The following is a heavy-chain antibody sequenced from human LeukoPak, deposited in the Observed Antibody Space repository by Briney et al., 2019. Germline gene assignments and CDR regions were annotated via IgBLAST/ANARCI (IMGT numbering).Heavy chain of an antibody. J-gene: IGHJ4*02. CDR1: GYNFTPYW. D-gene: IGHD5-24*01. CDR3: ARLQVEMATIYYFDY. Sequence: GESLKISCQSSGYNFTPYWIVWVRQLPGKGLEWMGITFAGYSYTIYSPSFQGQVTISVDKSISTAYLQWSSLKASDTAMYYCARLQVEMATIYYFDYWGQGTLVTVSS. V-gene: IGHV5-51*01. CDR2: TFAGYSYT.